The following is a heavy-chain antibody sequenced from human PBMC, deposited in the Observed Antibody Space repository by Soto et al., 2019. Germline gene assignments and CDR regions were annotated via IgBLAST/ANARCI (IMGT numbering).Heavy chain of an antibody. CDR3: AHRRDSDWSFDY. V-gene: IGHV2-5*02. D-gene: IGHD6-19*01. Sequence: QITLKESGPTLVKPTQTLTLTCTFSGFSLSTSGVGVGWIRQPPGKALEWLAFIYWDDDKRYSPSLKSRLTITKYTSKNSVVLTMTTMDPVDTATYYCAHRRDSDWSFDYCCQETLVTVSS. CDR2: IYWDDDK. J-gene: IGHJ4*02. CDR1: GFSLSTSGVG.